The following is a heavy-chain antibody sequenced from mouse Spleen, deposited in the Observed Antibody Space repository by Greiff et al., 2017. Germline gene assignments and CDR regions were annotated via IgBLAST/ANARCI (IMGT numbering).Heavy chain of an antibody. CDR2: ISTYYGDA. J-gene: IGHJ3*01. Sequence: VQLQESGAELVRPGVSVKISCKGSGYTFTDYAMHWVKQSHAKSLEWIGVISTYYGDASYNQKFKGKATMTVDKSSSTAYMELARLTSEDSAIYYCARGDTTAPAWFAYWGQGTLVTVSA. D-gene: IGHD1-2*01. CDR1: GYTFTDYA. CDR3: ARGDTTAPAWFAY. V-gene: IGHV1S137*01.